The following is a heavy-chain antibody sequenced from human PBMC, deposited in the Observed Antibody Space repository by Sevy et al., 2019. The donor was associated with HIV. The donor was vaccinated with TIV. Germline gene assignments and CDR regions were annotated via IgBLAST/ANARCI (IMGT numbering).Heavy chain of an antibody. J-gene: IGHJ4*02. V-gene: IGHV4-61*01. CDR3: ARCRSPYGDYATGSFDY. D-gene: IGHD4-17*01. CDR1: GGSVSTDSYY. Sequence: SETLSLTCTVSGGSVSTDSYYWSWIRQPPGKGLEWIGYLFYSGSTNYNPSLKSRVTISLDTSKNQFSLKLSSVTAADTVVYYCARCRSPYGDYATGSFDYWGQGALVTVSS. CDR2: LFYSGST.